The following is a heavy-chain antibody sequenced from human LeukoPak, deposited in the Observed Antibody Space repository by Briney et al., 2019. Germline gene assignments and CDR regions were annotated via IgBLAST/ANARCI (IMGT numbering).Heavy chain of an antibody. V-gene: IGHV6-1*01. Sequence: SQTLSLTCAISGDSVSSNSGAWNWIRQSPSRGLEWLGRTYYRSKWYNDYAVSVKSRITINPDTSKNQFSLQLNSVTPEDTAVYYCARGEQQLVPVVWFDPWGQGTLVTVSS. CDR3: ARGEQQLVPVVWFDP. J-gene: IGHJ5*02. D-gene: IGHD6-13*01. CDR2: TYYRSKWYN. CDR1: GDSVSSNSGA.